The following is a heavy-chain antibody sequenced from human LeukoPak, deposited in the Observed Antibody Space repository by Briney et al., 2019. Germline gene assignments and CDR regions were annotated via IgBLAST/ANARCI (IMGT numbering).Heavy chain of an antibody. J-gene: IGHJ4*02. CDR3: ARSLVREMYYFDY. V-gene: IGHV4-59*12. CDR2: IYYSGST. Sequence: SETLSLTCTVSGGSISSYYWSWIRQPPGKGLEWIGYIYYSGSTNYNPSLKSRVTMSVDTSKNQFSLKLSSVTAADTAVYYCARSLVREMYYFDYWGQGTLVTVSS. CDR1: GGSISSYY. D-gene: IGHD3-10*01.